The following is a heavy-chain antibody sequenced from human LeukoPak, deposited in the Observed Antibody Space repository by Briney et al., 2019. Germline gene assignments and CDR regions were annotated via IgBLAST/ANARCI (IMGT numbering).Heavy chain of an antibody. D-gene: IGHD6-19*01. CDR1: GFTFSSYS. J-gene: IGHJ3*02. V-gene: IGHV3-48*04. CDR3: ARVASGGWYYAFDI. CDR2: ISSSSSTI. Sequence: GGSLRLSCVASGFTFSSYSMNWVRQAPGKGLEWVSYISSSSSTIYYADSVKGRFTISRDNAKNSLCLQMNSLRAEDTAVYYCARVASGGWYYAFDIWGQGTMVTVSS.